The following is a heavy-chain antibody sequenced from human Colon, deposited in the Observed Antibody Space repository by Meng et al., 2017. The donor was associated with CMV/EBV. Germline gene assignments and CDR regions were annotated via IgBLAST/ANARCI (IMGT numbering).Heavy chain of an antibody. CDR1: GYNSTGNY. CDR3: ARDRASLYYQFDS. V-gene: IGHV1-2*06. J-gene: IGHJ4*02. D-gene: IGHD5/OR15-5a*01. CDR2: INTDNGDT. Sequence: KAAGYNSTGNYRHWVRQAPGQRLEWLGRINTDNGDTKYAPNFRGRATMTRDTSITTAYMELDSLTSDDTATYYCARDRASLYYQFDSWGQGTLVTVSS.